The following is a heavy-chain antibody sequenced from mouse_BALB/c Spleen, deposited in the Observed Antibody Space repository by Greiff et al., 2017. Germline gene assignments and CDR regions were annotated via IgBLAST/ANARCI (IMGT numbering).Heavy chain of an antibody. Sequence: EVKLMESGGGLVQPGGSLRLSCATSGFTFTDYYMSWVRQPPGKALEWLGFIRNKANGYTTEYSASVKGRFTISRDNSQSILYLQMNTLRAEDSATYYCARDSRDFDVWGAGTTVTVSS. CDR1: GFTFTDYY. V-gene: IGHV7-3*02. CDR2: IRNKANGYTT. CDR3: ARDSRDFDV. J-gene: IGHJ1*01.